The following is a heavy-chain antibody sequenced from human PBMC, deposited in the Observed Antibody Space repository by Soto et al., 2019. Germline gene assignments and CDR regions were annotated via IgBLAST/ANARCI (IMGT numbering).Heavy chain of an antibody. CDR1: GGSINSSSYF. CDR3: ARHYSSGSRNWFDP. V-gene: IGHV4-39*01. Sequence: SETLSLTCSVSGGSINSSSYFWGWVRQPPGKGLEWIGSIYYSGSTYYDPSLRSRVTISVDTSKNQFSLKLSSVTAADTAVFYCARHYSSGSRNWFDPWGQGTLVTVSS. D-gene: IGHD6-19*01. J-gene: IGHJ5*02. CDR2: IYYSGST.